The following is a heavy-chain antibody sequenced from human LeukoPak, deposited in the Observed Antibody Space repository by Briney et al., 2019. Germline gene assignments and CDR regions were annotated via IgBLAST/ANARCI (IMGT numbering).Heavy chain of an antibody. CDR1: GGSISSYY. D-gene: IGHD5-18*01. Sequence: SETLSLTCTVAGGSISSYYWGWIRQPPGKGLGWIGYVYYSVSTNYNPSLKGRVTISVDTSKNQFSLKLSSVTAADTAVYYCARGSQLWLPFDYWGQGTLVTVSS. CDR3: ARGSQLWLPFDY. J-gene: IGHJ4*02. CDR2: VYYSVST. V-gene: IGHV4-59*01.